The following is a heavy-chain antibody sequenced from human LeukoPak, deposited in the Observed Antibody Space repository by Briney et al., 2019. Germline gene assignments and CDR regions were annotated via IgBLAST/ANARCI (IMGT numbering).Heavy chain of an antibody. CDR3: AKGSSSWYTRDAFDI. CDR1: GFTFSGYA. D-gene: IGHD6-13*01. J-gene: IGHJ3*02. V-gene: IGHV3-23*01. Sequence: GGSLRLSCAASGFTFSGYAMSWVRQAPGKGLEWVSGISGSGSNTYYADSVKGRFTISRDNSKNTLYLQMNSLRAEDTAVYYCAKGSSSWYTRDAFDIWGQGTMVTVSS. CDR2: ISGSGSNT.